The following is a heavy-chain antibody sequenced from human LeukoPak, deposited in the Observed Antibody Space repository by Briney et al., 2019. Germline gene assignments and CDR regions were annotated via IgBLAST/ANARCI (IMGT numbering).Heavy chain of an antibody. CDR2: LDSGTRT. V-gene: IGHV3-53*01. J-gene: IGHJ3*02. D-gene: IGHD1-26*01. CDR1: GFSVSSNY. Sequence: TGGSLRLSCVGSGFSVSSNYMSWVRQAPGKGLEWVSVLDSGTRTYYADSVKGRFTISRDNSKNTLYLQMSSLRAEDTAVYYCARTIVGATNDAFDIWGQGTMVTVSS. CDR3: ARTIVGATNDAFDI.